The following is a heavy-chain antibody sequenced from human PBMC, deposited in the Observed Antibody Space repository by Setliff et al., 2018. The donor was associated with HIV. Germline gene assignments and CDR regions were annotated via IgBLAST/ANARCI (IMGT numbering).Heavy chain of an antibody. CDR2: LNPSEGTT. CDR1: GYTFTTYY. D-gene: IGHD6-19*01. J-gene: IGHJ5*02. CDR3: VRGYRSAWNSWFDA. Sequence: ASVKVSCKASGYTFTTYYIHWVRQAPGQGLEWIGILNPSEGTTSFAQKFQGRVTMTRDTSTSTVYMDLSSLRADDTAVYYCVRGYRSAWNSWFDAWGQGTRVTV. V-gene: IGHV1-46*01.